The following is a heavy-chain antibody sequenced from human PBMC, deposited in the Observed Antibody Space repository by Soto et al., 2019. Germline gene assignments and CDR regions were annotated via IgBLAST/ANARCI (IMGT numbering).Heavy chain of an antibody. V-gene: IGHV3-15*07. J-gene: IGHJ6*02. Sequence: GGSLRLSCAASGFTFSNAWMNWVRQAPGKGLEWVGRIKSKTDGGTTAYAAPVKGRFTISRDDSKNTLYLQMNSLKTEDTAVYYCTTADIVVVVAATAYYYGMDVWGQGTTVTVSS. CDR2: IKSKTDGGTT. CDR1: GFTFSNAW. CDR3: TTADIVVVVAATAYYYGMDV. D-gene: IGHD2-15*01.